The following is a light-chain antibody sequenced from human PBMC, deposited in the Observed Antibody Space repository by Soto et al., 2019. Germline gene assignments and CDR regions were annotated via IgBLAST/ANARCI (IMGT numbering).Light chain of an antibody. CDR3: LQDYNYPRT. Sequence: AIQMTQSPSSLSASVGDRVTITCRASQGIRNDLGWYQQKPGKAPKLLIYAASSLQSGVPSRFSGSGSGTDFTLTISSQQPEAFATYYCLQDYNYPRTFGQGTKVELK. CDR2: AAS. V-gene: IGKV1-6*01. CDR1: QGIRND. J-gene: IGKJ1*01.